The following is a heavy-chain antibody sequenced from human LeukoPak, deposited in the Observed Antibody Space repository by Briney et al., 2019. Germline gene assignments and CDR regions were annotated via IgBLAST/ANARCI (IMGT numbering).Heavy chain of an antibody. CDR1: GGSISSGSYY. CDR3: ARETSQKGAHYMDV. D-gene: IGHD3-16*01. J-gene: IGHJ6*03. Sequence: SETLSLTCTVSGGSISSGSYYWSWIRQPAGKVLEWIGRIYTSGSTNYKSSLKSRVTISVDTSKNQFSLKLSSVTAADTAVYYCARETSQKGAHYMDVWGKGTTVTISS. V-gene: IGHV4-61*02. CDR2: IYTSGST.